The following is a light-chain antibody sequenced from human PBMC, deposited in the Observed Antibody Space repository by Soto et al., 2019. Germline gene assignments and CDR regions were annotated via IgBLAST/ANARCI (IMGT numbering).Light chain of an antibody. CDR2: EVS. V-gene: IGLV2-14*01. Sequence: QSVLTQPASVSGSPGQSITLSCTGTSSDVGGYTFVSWYQQHPGKAPKLLIYEVSNRPSGISNRFSGSKSGNTASLTISGLQAEDEADYYCSSYTTSSTVIFGGGTKVTVL. J-gene: IGLJ2*01. CDR1: SSDVGGYTF. CDR3: SSYTTSSTVI.